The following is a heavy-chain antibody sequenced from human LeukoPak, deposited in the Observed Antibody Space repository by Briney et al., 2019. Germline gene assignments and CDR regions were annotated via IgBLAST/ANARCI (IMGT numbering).Heavy chain of an antibody. D-gene: IGHD2-2*02. J-gene: IGHJ4*02. CDR2: IYYSGST. V-gene: IGHV4-59*08. CDR3: ARQIVVVPAAIVGYYFDY. CDR1: GGSISSYY. Sequence: SETLSLTCTVSGGSISSYYWSWIRQPPGKGLEWIGYIYYSGSTNYNPSLKSRVTISVDTSKDQFSLKLSSVTAADTAVYYCARQIVVVPAAIVGYYFDYWGQGTLVTVSS.